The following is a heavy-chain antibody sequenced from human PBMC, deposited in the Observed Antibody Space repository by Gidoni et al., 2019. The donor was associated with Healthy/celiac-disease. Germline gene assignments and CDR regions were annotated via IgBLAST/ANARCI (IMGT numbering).Heavy chain of an antibody. J-gene: IGHJ3*02. Sequence: YAQKFQGRVTMTRDTSTSTVYMELSSLRSEDTAVYYCARDLGYCSSTSCYAINAFDIWGQGTMVTVSS. D-gene: IGHD2-2*01. CDR3: ARDLGYCSSTSCYAINAFDI. V-gene: IGHV1-46*01.